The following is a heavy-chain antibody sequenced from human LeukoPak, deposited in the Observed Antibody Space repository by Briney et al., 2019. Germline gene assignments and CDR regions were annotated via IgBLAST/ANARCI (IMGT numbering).Heavy chain of an antibody. Sequence: SETLSLTCTVSGYSISGGYYWGWIRPPPGKGLEWIGNIYHSGSTNFNPSLKSRVTISVDTSKNQFSLKLSSVTAADTAVYYCARVAPWELLKGGFDYWGQGTLVTVSS. D-gene: IGHD1-26*01. V-gene: IGHV4-38-2*02. CDR1: GYSISGGYY. CDR2: IYHSGST. J-gene: IGHJ4*02. CDR3: ARVAPWELLKGGFDY.